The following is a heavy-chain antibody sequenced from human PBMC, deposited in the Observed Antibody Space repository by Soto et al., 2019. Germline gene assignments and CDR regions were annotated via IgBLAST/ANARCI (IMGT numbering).Heavy chain of an antibody. CDR2: INHSGST. CDR1: GGSFSGYY. CDR3: ARAWYDFWSGYYQGMDV. D-gene: IGHD3-3*01. V-gene: IGHV4-34*01. J-gene: IGHJ6*02. Sequence: SETLSLTCAVYGGSFSGYYWSWIRQPPGKGLEWIGEINHSGSTNYNPSLKSRVTISVDTSKNQFSLKLSSVTAADTAVYYCARAWYDFWSGYYQGMDVWGRGTTVTVSS.